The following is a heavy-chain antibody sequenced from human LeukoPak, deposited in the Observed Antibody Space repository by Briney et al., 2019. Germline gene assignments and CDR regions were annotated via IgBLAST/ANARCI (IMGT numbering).Heavy chain of an antibody. J-gene: IGHJ4*02. V-gene: IGHV3-7*01. CDR1: GFTFSAYW. CDR3: ARAGDRGAVDY. D-gene: IGHD7-27*01. CDR2: INEDGVEK. Sequence: PGGSLRLSCAASGFTFSAYWMSWVRQAPGKGLEWVANINEDGVEKYHVDSVTGRFPISRDNAKHPLYLQMNSLRVEDPAVYYCARAGDRGAVDYWGQGALVTVSS.